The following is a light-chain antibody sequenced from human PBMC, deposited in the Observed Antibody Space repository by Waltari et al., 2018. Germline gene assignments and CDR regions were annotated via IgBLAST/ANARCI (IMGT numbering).Light chain of an antibody. CDR2: DAS. Sequence: DIVLTQSPASLSLSPGERSTLSCRARQSVSSYLAWYQQKPGQAPRLLIYDASNRATGIPARFSGSGSGTDFTLTISSLEPEDFAVYYCQQRRDWPITFGQGTRLEIK. CDR3: QQRRDWPIT. V-gene: IGKV3-11*01. J-gene: IGKJ5*01. CDR1: QSVSSY.